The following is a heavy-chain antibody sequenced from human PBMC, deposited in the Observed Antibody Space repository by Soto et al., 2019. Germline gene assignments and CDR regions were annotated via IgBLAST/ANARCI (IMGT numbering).Heavy chain of an antibody. CDR3: ARGRRYTSSWYWFDP. V-gene: IGHV4-61*01. Sequence: SETLSLTCTVSGDSVTSVSDYWSWIRQPPGKGLEWIGYIYYSGSADYNPSLGSRVTISIDTSKNQFSLKLTSVTAADTAVYYCARGRRYTSSWYWFDPWGQGTLVTASS. J-gene: IGHJ5*02. CDR2: IYYSGSA. CDR1: GDSVTSVSDY. D-gene: IGHD6-13*01.